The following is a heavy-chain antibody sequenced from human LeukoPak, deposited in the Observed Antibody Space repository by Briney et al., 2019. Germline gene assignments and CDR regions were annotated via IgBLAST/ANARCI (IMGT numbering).Heavy chain of an antibody. D-gene: IGHD3-10*01. J-gene: IGHJ4*02. CDR3: AISYYYGSGSIG. V-gene: IGHV1-69*04. CDR2: IIPILGIA. Sequence: ASVKVSCKASGGTFSSYAIRWVRQAPGQGLEWMGRIIPILGIANYAQKFQGRVTITADKSTSTAYMELSSLRSEDTAVYYCAISYYYGSGSIGWGQGTLVTVSS. CDR1: GGTFSSYA.